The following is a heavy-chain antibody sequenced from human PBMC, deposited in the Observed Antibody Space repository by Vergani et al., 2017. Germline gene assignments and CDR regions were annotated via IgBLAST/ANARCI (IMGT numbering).Heavy chain of an antibody. CDR1: GGTFSSYA. Sequence: QVQLVQSGAEVKKPGSSVKVSCKASGGTFSSYAISWVRQAPGQGLEWMGRINPNSGGTNYAQKFQGRVTMTRDTSISTAYMELSRLRSDDTAVYYCARGYCSGGSCSNDAFDIWGQGTMVTVSS. CDR3: ARGYCSGGSCSNDAFDI. V-gene: IGHV1-2*02. J-gene: IGHJ3*02. D-gene: IGHD2-15*01. CDR2: INPNSGGT.